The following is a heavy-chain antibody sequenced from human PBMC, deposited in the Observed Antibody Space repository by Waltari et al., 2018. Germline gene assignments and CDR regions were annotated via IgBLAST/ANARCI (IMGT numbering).Heavy chain of an antibody. CDR3: ARETWGSSGWFDP. CDR2: SYYSGST. CDR1: AFAFSSSW. D-gene: IGHD6-6*01. Sequence: EQLVESGGGFVQPGDSLRLSCAPSAFAFSSSWVHGVSQAQGKGLEWSGYSYYSGSTNYNPSLKSRVTISVDTSKNQFSLKLSSVTAADTAVYYCARETWGSSGWFDPWGQGTLVTVSS. J-gene: IGHJ5*02. V-gene: IGHV4-59*01.